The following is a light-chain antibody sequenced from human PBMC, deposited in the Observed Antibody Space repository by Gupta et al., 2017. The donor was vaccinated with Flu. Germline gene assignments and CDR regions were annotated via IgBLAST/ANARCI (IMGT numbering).Light chain of an antibody. J-gene: IGLJ3*02. V-gene: IGLV1-47*01. Sequence: QSVLTHPPSASGTPGQRVTISCSGSSSNIGSNYVYWYQQRPGTAPKLLIYRNNQRPSGVPDRFSGSKSGTSASLAISGLRSEDEADYYCAAWDDSLSGVFGGGTKLTVL. CDR2: RNN. CDR1: SSNIGSNY. CDR3: AAWDDSLSGV.